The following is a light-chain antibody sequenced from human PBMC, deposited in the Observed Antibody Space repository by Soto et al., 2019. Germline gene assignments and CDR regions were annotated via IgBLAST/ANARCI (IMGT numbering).Light chain of an antibody. J-gene: IGLJ2*01. CDR3: CSYAASYTLV. Sequence: QSVLAQPRSVSGSPGQSVTISCSGTSSDVSGYNSVSWYQQFPGKAPKLMIYDVTKRPSGVPDRFSGSKSGNTASLTISGLQAEDEADYYCCSYAASYTLVFGGGTKVTVL. V-gene: IGLV2-11*01. CDR1: SSDVSGYNS. CDR2: DVT.